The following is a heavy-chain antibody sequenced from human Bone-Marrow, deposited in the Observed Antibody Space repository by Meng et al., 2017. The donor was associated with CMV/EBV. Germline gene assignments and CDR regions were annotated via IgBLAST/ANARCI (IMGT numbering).Heavy chain of an antibody. CDR1: GFTFSSYS. D-gene: IGHD2-15*01. CDR3: ASWSPESHGMDV. V-gene: IGHV3-48*04. Sequence: GESLKISCAASGFTFSSYSMNWVRQAPGKGLEWVSYISSSGSTIYYADSVKGRFTISRDNAKNSLYLQMNSLRAEDTAVYYCASWSPESHGMDVWGQGTTVTGSS. J-gene: IGHJ6*02. CDR2: ISSSGSTI.